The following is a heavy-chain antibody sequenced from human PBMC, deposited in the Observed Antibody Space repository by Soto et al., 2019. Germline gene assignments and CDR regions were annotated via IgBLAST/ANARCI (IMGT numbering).Heavy chain of an antibody. J-gene: IGHJ4*02. CDR1: GFTFSTHA. Sequence: GGSLRLSCAASGFTFSTHAMSWVRQAPGKGLEWVSAISGSGGSTYYADSVKGRFTISRDKSKKTLYLQMNSLRAEDTAVYYCAKNWDTTSSSSSHWGQGTLVTVSS. CDR2: ISGSGGST. CDR3: AKNWDTTSSSSSH. V-gene: IGHV3-23*01. D-gene: IGHD6-6*01.